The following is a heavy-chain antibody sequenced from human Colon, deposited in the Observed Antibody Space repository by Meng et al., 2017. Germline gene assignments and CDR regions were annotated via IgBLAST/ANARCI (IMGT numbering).Heavy chain of an antibody. CDR2: IYYSGST. D-gene: IGHD1-26*01. Sequence: QGSLQQSGPGLLKASQTQSLTCTVVGDSFNSPDYYWSWIRQPPEKRLEWIGYIYYSGSTYYNPSLKSRVSISGDTSNKQFSLKLTSVTAADTAVYYCARSPYSGSALPFFDYWGQGTLVTVSS. V-gene: IGHV4-30-4*01. CDR3: ARSPYSGSALPFFDY. CDR1: GDSFNSPDYY. J-gene: IGHJ4*02.